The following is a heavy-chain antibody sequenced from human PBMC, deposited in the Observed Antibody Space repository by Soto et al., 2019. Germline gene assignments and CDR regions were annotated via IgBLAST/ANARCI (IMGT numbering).Heavy chain of an antibody. J-gene: IGHJ3*01. CDR1: GYTFSSYG. CDR2: ISPYNGNI. D-gene: IGHD2-15*01. Sequence: ASVNVSCKASGYTFSSYGITWVRQAPGQGLEWMGWISPYNGNINYAQKVQDRVTMTTDTSTSTAYMELRGLRSDDTAFYYCARFRYCNGGSSYCTINDAFDVWGQGKLVTVSS. V-gene: IGHV1-18*04. CDR3: ARFRYCNGGSSYCTINDAFDV.